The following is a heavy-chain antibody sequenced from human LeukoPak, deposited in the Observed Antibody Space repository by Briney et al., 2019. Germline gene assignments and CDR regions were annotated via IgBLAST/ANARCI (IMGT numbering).Heavy chain of an antibody. J-gene: IGHJ4*02. V-gene: IGHV3-74*01. CDR2: ISIDGSTT. CDR1: GFTFSNFW. CDR3: ARDRGIAVAGEFDY. Sequence: PGGSLRLSCAASGFTFSNFWIHWVRQAPGKGLVWVSRISIDGSTTNYAGSVKGRFTISRDNAKNTVSLQMNGLRVEDTAVYYCARDRGIAVAGEFDYWGQGTLVTVSS. D-gene: IGHD6-19*01.